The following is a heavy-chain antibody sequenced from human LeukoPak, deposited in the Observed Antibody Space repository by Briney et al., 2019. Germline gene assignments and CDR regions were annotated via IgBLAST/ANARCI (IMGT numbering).Heavy chain of an antibody. CDR2: ISSSGSYI. Sequence: GGSLRLSCAASGFTFRDYTMHWVRQAPGKGLEWVSSISSSGSYIYYADSMKGRFTISRDNAKSSLYLQMNSLRAEDTAVYYCERDLLVSSWPAEYFQHWGQGTLVTVSS. V-gene: IGHV3-21*01. J-gene: IGHJ1*01. D-gene: IGHD6-13*01. CDR3: ERDLLVSSWPAEYFQH. CDR1: GFTFRDYT.